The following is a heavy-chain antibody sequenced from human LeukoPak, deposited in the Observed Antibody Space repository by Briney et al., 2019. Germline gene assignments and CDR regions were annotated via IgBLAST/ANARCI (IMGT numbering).Heavy chain of an antibody. CDR3: ARDAVPIVVVPAAMDYYYMDV. CDR2: IKQDGSEK. J-gene: IGHJ6*03. V-gene: IGHV3-7*01. D-gene: IGHD2-2*01. CDR1: GFTFSSYA. Sequence: QSGGSLRLSCAASGFTFSSYAMSWVRQAPGKGLEWVANIKQDGSEKYYVDSVKGRFTISRDNAKNSLYLQMNSLRAEDTAVYYCARDAVPIVVVPAAMDYYYMDVWGKGTTVTVSS.